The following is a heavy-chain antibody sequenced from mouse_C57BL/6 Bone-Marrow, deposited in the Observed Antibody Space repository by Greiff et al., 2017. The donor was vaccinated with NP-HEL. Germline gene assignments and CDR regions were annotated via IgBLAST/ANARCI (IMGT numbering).Heavy chain of an antibody. Sequence: QVQLQQSGAELIRPGTSVKVSCKASGYAFTNYLLEWVKQRPGQGLEWIGVINPGSGGTNYNEKFKGKATLTADKSSSTAYMQLSSLTSEYSAVYFCARELRWYFYVWGTGTTVTVSS. V-gene: IGHV1-54*01. CDR2: INPGSGGT. D-gene: IGHD2-4*01. CDR3: ARELRWYFYV. J-gene: IGHJ1*03. CDR1: GYAFTNYL.